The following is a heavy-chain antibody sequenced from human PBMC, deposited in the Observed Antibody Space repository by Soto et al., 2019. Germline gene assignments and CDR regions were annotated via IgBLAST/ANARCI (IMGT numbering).Heavy chain of an antibody. CDR3: ARDRSLVNYYGMDV. D-gene: IGHD2-8*02. V-gene: IGHV3-53*01. Sequence: GGSLRLSCAASGFTVSSNYMSWVRQAPGKGLEWVSVIYSGGSTYYADSVKGRFTISRDNSKNTLYLQMNSPRAEDTAVYYCARDRSLVNYYGMDVWGQGTTVTVSS. J-gene: IGHJ6*02. CDR2: IYSGGST. CDR1: GFTVSSNY.